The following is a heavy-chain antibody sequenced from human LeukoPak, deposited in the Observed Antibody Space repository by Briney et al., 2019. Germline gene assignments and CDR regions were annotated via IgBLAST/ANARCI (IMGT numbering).Heavy chain of an antibody. D-gene: IGHD3-9*01. CDR2: ITSGGDYI. V-gene: IGHV3-21*01. J-gene: IGHJ4*02. CDR1: GFTFNTFN. Sequence: GGSLRLSCAASGFTFNTFNMNWVRQAPGKGLEWGSSITSGGDYIYYADSVKGRFTTSRDNAKNSLSLQLHSLRVEDTAVYYCARGHYDVLAASYKWTPDYWGQGTLVTVSS. CDR3: ARGHYDVLAASYKWTPDY.